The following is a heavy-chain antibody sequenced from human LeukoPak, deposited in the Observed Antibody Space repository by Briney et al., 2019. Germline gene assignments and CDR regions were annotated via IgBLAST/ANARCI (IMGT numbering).Heavy chain of an antibody. D-gene: IGHD3-22*01. CDR2: ISSSSSYI. J-gene: IGHJ3*02. CDR3: ARDVIVEDAFDI. V-gene: IGHV3-21*01. CDR1: GFTFSSYS. Sequence: GGSLRLSCAASGFTFSSYSMNWVRQAPGKGLEWVSSISSSSSYIYYADSVKGRFTISRDNAKNSLNLQMNSLRAEDTAVYYCARDVIVEDAFDIWGQGTMVTVSS.